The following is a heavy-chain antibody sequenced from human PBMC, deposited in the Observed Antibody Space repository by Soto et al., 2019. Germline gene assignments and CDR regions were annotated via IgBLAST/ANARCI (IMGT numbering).Heavy chain of an antibody. CDR1: GGSISSYY. Sequence: KTSETLSLTCTVAGGSISSYYWSWIRQPPGKGLEWIGYIYYSGSTNYNPSLKSRVTISVDTSKNQFSLKLSSVTAADTAVYYCARGVVQPTKTYSSGWYVADYWGQGTLVTVSS. V-gene: IGHV4-59*01. CDR2: IYYSGST. J-gene: IGHJ4*02. D-gene: IGHD6-19*01. CDR3: ARGVVQPTKTYSSGWYVADY.